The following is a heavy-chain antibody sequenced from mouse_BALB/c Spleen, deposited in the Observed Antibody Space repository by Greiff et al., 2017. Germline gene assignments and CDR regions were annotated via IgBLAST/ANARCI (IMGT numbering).Heavy chain of an antibody. CDR1: GFNIKDTY. V-gene: IGHV14-3*02. CDR2: IDPANGNT. D-gene: IGHD1-1*01. CDR3: AREGYYGSLYYYAMDY. Sequence: VHVKQSGAELVKPGASVKLSCTASGFNIKDTYMHWVKQRPEQGLEWIGRIDPANGNTKYDPKFQGKATITADTSSNTAYLQLSSLTSEDTAVYYCAREGYYGSLYYYAMDYWGQGTSVTVSS. J-gene: IGHJ4*01.